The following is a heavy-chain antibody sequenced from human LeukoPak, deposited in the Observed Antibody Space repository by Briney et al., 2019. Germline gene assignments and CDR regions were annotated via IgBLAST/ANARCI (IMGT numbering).Heavy chain of an antibody. Sequence: SGTLSLTCAVSGGSLSSSNWWSWGRPPPGRGVEWIGEIYHSGSTNYNPSLKSRVTISVDNSKNQFSPKLSSVTAAATAVYYCARDFSAAPLFDPWGQGTLVTVSS. CDR1: GGSLSSSNW. CDR2: IYHSGST. D-gene: IGHD6-6*01. V-gene: IGHV4-4*02. CDR3: ARDFSAAPLFDP. J-gene: IGHJ5*02.